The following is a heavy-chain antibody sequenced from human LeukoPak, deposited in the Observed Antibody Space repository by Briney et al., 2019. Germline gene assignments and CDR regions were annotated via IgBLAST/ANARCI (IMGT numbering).Heavy chain of an antibody. Sequence: SVKVSCKASGGTFSSYAISWVRQAPGQGLEWMGGIIPIFGTANYAQKFQGRVTVTTDESTSTAYMELSSLRSEDTAVYYCARGRYYYDSSGYWGFDYWGQGTLVTVSS. CDR1: GGTFSSYA. D-gene: IGHD3-22*01. J-gene: IGHJ4*02. CDR2: IIPIFGTA. CDR3: ARGRYYYDSSGYWGFDY. V-gene: IGHV1-69*05.